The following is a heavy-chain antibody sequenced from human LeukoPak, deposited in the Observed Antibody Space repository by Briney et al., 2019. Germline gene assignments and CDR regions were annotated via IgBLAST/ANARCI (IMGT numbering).Heavy chain of an antibody. CDR3: ARDYWNQSRLVTTILYYFDL. CDR1: GFMSNNYG. D-gene: IGHD2-21*02. Sequence: GPSLRLSCAASGFMSNNYGIHWVRQAPGKGLEWVAVIWYDGSREEYGDSVKGRFTISRDFSKRTVYLQMNSIRDEDTAVYYCARDYWNQSRLVTTILYYFDLWGQGTLVTVSS. CDR2: IWYDGSRE. V-gene: IGHV3-33*01. J-gene: IGHJ4*02.